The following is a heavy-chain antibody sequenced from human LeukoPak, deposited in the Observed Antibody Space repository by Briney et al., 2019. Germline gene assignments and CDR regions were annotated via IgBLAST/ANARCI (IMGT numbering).Heavy chain of an antibody. CDR2: INHSGST. CDR1: GGSFSGYY. CDR3: ARRGYDILTGYYGEYYFDY. D-gene: IGHD3-9*01. J-gene: IGHJ4*02. Sequence: PSETLSLTCAVYGGSFSGYYWSWIRQPPGKGLEWIGEINHSGSTNYNPSLKSRATISVDTSKNQFSLKLSSVTAADTAVYYCARRGYDILTGYYGEYYFDYWGQGTLVTVSS. V-gene: IGHV4-34*01.